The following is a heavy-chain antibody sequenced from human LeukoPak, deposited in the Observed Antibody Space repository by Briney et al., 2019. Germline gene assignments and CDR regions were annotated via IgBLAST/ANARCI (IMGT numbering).Heavy chain of an antibody. CDR1: GGSISSSSYY. J-gene: IGHJ4*02. V-gene: IGHV4-39*07. CDR3: ARAMSIAARLQTIFDY. D-gene: IGHD6-6*01. CDR2: IYHSGST. Sequence: PSETLSLTCTVSGGSISSSSYYWGWIRQPPGKGLEWIGEIYHSGSTNYNPSLKSRVTISVDKSKNQFSLKLSSVTAADTAVYYCARAMSIAARLQTIFDYWGQGTLVTVSS.